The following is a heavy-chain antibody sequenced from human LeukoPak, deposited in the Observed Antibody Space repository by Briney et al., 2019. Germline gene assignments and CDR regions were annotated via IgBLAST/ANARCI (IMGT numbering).Heavy chain of an antibody. D-gene: IGHD4-17*01. J-gene: IGHJ4*02. CDR3: AKGGSLTTVTHFDY. V-gene: IGHV3-23*01. CDR1: GFTFSNYG. CDR2: IGDSGRST. Sequence: GGSLRLSCAASGFTFSNYGMNWVRQAPGKGLEWVSGIGDSGRSTYYADSVKGRFTISRDNSKNTLYLQMNSLRAEDTAVYYCAKGGSLTTVTHFDYWGQGTLVTVSS.